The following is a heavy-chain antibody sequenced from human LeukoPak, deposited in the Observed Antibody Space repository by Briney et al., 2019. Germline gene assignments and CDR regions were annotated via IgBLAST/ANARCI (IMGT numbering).Heavy chain of an antibody. Sequence: GRSLRLSCAASGFTFSSYAMHWVRQAPGKGLEWVAVISYDGSNKYYADSVKGRFTISRDNSKNTLYLQMNSLRAEDTAVYYCARTYYDILTGLSVYYFDYWGQGTLVTVSS. D-gene: IGHD3-9*01. CDR1: GFTFSSYA. CDR2: ISYDGSNK. CDR3: ARTYYDILTGLSVYYFDY. J-gene: IGHJ4*02. V-gene: IGHV3-30-3*01.